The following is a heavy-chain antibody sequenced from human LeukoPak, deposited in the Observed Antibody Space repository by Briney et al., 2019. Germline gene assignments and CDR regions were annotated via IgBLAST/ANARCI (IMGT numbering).Heavy chain of an antibody. Sequence: SETLSLTCTVSGYSISSGYYWGWIRQPPGKGLEWIGSIYHSGSTNYNPSLKSRVTISVDTSKNQFSLKLSSVTAADTAVYYCARSSQATVTRRGFDYWGQGTLVTVSS. CDR3: ARSSQATVTRRGFDY. V-gene: IGHV4-38-2*02. CDR2: IYHSGST. CDR1: GYSISSGYY. D-gene: IGHD4-11*01. J-gene: IGHJ4*02.